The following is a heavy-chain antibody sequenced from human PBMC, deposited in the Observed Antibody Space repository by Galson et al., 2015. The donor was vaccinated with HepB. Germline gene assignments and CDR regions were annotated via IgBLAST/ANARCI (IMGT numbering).Heavy chain of an antibody. CDR3: ARSLSPIAAAVSLSYYYYMDV. J-gene: IGHJ6*03. CDR1: GYTFTSYD. V-gene: IGHV1-8*01. CDR2: MNPNSGNT. D-gene: IGHD6-13*01. Sequence: SVKVSCKASGYTFTSYDINWVRQATGQGLEWMGWMNPNSGNTDYAQKFQGRVTMTRNTSISTAYMELSSLRSEDTAVYYCARSLSPIAAAVSLSYYYYMDVWGKGTTVTVSS.